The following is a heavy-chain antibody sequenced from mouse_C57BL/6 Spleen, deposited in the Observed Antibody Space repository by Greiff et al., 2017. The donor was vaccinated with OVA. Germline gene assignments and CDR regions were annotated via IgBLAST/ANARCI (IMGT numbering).Heavy chain of an antibody. CDR2: ISNGGSYT. CDR3: ARHYAMDY. J-gene: IGHJ4*01. Sequence: EVQVVESGGGLVKPGGSLKLSCAASGFTFSSYAMSWVRQTPEKRLEWVATISNGGSYTYYPDNVKGRFTISRDNAKNNLYLQMSHLKSEDTAMYYCARHYAMDYWGQGTSVTVSS. CDR1: GFTFSSYA. V-gene: IGHV5-4*01.